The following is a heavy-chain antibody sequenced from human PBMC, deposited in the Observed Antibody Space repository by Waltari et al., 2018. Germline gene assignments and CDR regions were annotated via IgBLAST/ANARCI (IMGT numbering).Heavy chain of an antibody. CDR3: TAEVYYDSSGPPSFDY. CDR2: IRSKAYGGTT. V-gene: IGHV3-49*04. D-gene: IGHD3-22*01. J-gene: IGHJ4*02. Sequence: EVQLVESGGGLVQPGRSLRLSCTASGFTFGDYAMSWVRQAPGKGLEWVGFIRSKAYGGTTEDAASVKGRFTISRDDSKSIAYLQMNSLKTEDTAVYYCTAEVYYDSSGPPSFDYWGQGTLVTVSS. CDR1: GFTFGDYA.